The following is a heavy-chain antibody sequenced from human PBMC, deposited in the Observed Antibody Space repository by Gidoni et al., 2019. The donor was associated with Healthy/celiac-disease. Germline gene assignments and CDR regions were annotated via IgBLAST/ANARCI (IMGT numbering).Heavy chain of an antibody. CDR2: VDPEDGET. V-gene: IGHV1-24*01. Sequence: QVQLVQSGAEVKKPGASVKVSCKVSGYTLTEFSMHWGRQAPGKGLEWMGGVDPEDGETIYAQKFQGRVTMTEDTSTDTAYMELSSLRSEDTAVYYCATAKGYSSSWYVAYFDYWGQGTLVTVSS. CDR3: ATAKGYSSSWYVAYFDY. CDR1: GYTLTEFS. D-gene: IGHD6-13*01. J-gene: IGHJ4*02.